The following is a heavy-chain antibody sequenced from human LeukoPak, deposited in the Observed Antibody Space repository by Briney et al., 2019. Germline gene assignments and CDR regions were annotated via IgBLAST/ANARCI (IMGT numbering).Heavy chain of an antibody. CDR2: IYYRGNT. D-gene: IGHD3-22*01. Sequence: SETLSLTCSVSGGSISSNSYYWGWIRQPPGKGLEWIGSIYYRGNTYYNPSLKSRVSISVDTSKNQFSLKLSSVTAADTAVYYCARHYDYESSGYPYWGQGTLVTVSS. CDR3: ARHYDYESSGYPY. J-gene: IGHJ4*02. V-gene: IGHV4-39*01. CDR1: GGSISSNSYY.